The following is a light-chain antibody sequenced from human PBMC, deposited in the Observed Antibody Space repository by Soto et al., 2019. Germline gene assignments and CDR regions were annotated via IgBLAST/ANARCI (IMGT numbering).Light chain of an antibody. CDR3: SSYAGGYVL. J-gene: IGLJ2*01. CDR1: SGDVGLYNY. CDR2: DVS. Sequence: QSVLTQPRSLTGFPGQSVTISCTGTSGDVGLYNYVSWYQQFPGKVPNLIIYDVSKRPSGVPDRFSASKSGITASLTISGLQTEDDADYYCSSYAGGYVLFGGGTKLTVL. V-gene: IGLV2-11*01.